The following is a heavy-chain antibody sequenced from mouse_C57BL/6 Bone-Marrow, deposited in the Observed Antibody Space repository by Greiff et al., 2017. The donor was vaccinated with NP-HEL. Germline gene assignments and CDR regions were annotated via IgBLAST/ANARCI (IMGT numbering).Heavy chain of an antibody. CDR3: ARTRGVTTLYAMDY. CDR2: IYPGSGST. J-gene: IGHJ4*01. CDR1: GYTFTSYW. V-gene: IGHV1-55*01. D-gene: IGHD2-3*01. Sequence: QVQLQQPGAELVKPGASVKMSCKASGYTFTSYWITWVKQRPGQGLEWIGDIYPGSGSTNYNEKFKSKATLTVDTSSSTAYMQLSSLTSEDSAVYDCARTRGVTTLYAMDYWGQGTSVTVSS.